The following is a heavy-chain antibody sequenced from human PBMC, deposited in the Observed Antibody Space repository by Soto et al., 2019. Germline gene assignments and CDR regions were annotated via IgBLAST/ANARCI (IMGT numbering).Heavy chain of an antibody. V-gene: IGHV1-69*12. Sequence: QVQLVQSGAEVKKPGSSVKVSCKASGGTFSNYALISWVRLAPGQGLEWMGGIIPIDATVNYAQKFQGRITITADEFTTTAYMDLGSLRSEDTAVYYCARDLLACGYTYGDVWGQGTTVTVSS. CDR3: ARDLLACGYTYGDV. D-gene: IGHD6-25*01. CDR2: IIPIDATV. CDR1: GGTFSNYA. J-gene: IGHJ6*01.